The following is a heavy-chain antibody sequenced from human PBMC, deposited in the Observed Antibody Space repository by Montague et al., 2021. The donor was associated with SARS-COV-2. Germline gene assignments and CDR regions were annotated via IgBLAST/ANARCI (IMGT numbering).Heavy chain of an antibody. D-gene: IGHD3-22*01. CDR3: AREGFSSGYYET. J-gene: IGHJ5*02. CDR1: GGSISSSNYY. CDR2: IYYSGST. Sequence: SETLSLTCSVSGGSISSSNYYWSWIRQPPGKGLEWIGSIYYSGSTYYNPSLKSRVAISVDTSKNQFSLILRSMTAADTAVFYCAREGFSSGYYETWGQGTLVTVSS. V-gene: IGHV4-39*02.